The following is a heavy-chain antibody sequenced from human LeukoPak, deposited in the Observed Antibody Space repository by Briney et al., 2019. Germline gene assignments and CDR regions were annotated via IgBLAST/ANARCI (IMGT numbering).Heavy chain of an antibody. CDR1: GFTLSNYA. J-gene: IGHJ6*03. CDR2: NSGYGANT. Sequence: GGSLRLSCAASGFTLSNYAMSWVRQIPGKGLEWISGNSGYGANTLYADSVKGRFTISRDNSRNTLYLHMDSLGVEDTAIYYCAKDGAGTSPYYFFYMDVWGKGTTVTVSS. D-gene: IGHD1-7*01. V-gene: IGHV3-23*01. CDR3: AKDGAGTSPYYFFYMDV.